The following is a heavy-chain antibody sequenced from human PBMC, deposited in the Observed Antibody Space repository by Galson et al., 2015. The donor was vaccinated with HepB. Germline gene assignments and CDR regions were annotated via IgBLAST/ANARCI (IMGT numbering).Heavy chain of an antibody. CDR2: INPNSGGT. V-gene: IGHV1-2*02. CDR1: GYTFTVYY. Sequence: SVKVSCKASGYTFTVYYMHWVRQAPGQGLEWMGWINPNSGGTNYAQKFQGRVTMTRDTSISTAYMELSRLRSDDTAVYYCARVLADSSGWYGFDYWGQGTLVTVSS. D-gene: IGHD6-19*01. J-gene: IGHJ4*02. CDR3: ARVLADSSGWYGFDY.